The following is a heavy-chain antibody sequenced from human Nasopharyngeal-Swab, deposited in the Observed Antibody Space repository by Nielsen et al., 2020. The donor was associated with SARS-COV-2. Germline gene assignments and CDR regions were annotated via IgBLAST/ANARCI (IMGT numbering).Heavy chain of an antibody. CDR1: GFTFSSYG. CDR2: IWYDGSNK. CDR3: ARENDYADEYYFDY. D-gene: IGHD4-17*01. V-gene: IGHV3-33*01. J-gene: IGHJ4*02. Sequence: GESLKISCAAPGFTFSSYGMHWVRQAPGKGLEWVAVIWYDGSNKYYADSVKGRFTISRDNSKNTLYLQMNSLRAEDTAVYYCARENDYADEYYFDYWGQGTLVTVSS.